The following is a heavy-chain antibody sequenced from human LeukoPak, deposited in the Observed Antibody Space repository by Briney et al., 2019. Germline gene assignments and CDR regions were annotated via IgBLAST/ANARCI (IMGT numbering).Heavy chain of an antibody. CDR1: GYSFTNYY. J-gene: IGHJ4*02. CDR2: INPSDDST. V-gene: IGHV1-46*01. CDR3: ARYSGYDWVYARY. D-gene: IGHD5-12*01. Sequence: ASVKVSCKASGYSFTNYYMHWVRQAPGQGLAWMGTINPSDDSTNYAQKFQGRVTMTRDMSTSTVYMELRNLRSEDTAVYYCARYSGYDWVYARYWGQGTLVTVSS.